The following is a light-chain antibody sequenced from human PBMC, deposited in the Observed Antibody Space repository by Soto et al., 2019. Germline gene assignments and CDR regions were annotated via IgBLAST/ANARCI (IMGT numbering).Light chain of an antibody. J-gene: IGKJ2*01. CDR3: QHYNSWPPRYT. CDR2: GSS. CDR1: QSVSRA. Sequence: DIVLTQSPATLSVSPGESATLSCTASQSVSRALAWYQHVPGQAPRRLIYGSSHRAAGVPARFSGSGSGTGFTLTISILQSEDFGVYYCQHYNSWPPRYTFGKWTKLQ. V-gene: IGKV3-15*01.